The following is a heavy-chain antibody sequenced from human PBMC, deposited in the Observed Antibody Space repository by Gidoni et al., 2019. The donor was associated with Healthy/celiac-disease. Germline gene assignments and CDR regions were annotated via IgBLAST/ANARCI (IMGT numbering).Heavy chain of an antibody. CDR2: INHSGST. Sequence: QVQLQQWGAGLLKPSETLSLTCAVYGGSFSGYFWSWIRQPPGKGLEWIGEINHSGSTNYNPSLKSRVTISVDTSKNQFSLKLSSVTAADTAVYYCARAFERRWLQLRLGAFDIWGQGTMVTVSS. J-gene: IGHJ3*02. CDR1: GGSFSGYF. V-gene: IGHV4-34*01. CDR3: ARAFERRWLQLRLGAFDI. D-gene: IGHD3-16*01.